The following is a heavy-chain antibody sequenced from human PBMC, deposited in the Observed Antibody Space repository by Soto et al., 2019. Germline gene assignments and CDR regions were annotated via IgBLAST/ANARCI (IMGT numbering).Heavy chain of an antibody. Sequence: QVQLVQSGAEVKKPGASVKVSCKASGYTFTGYYMHWVRQAPGQGLEWMGWINPNSGGTNYAQKFQGRVTMTRDTSISTAYMELSRLRSDDTAVYYCARVPVLRFLGTVYYYYGMDVWGQGTTVTVSS. V-gene: IGHV1-2*02. J-gene: IGHJ6*02. CDR1: GYTFTGYY. D-gene: IGHD3-3*01. CDR3: ARVPVLRFLGTVYYYYGMDV. CDR2: INPNSGGT.